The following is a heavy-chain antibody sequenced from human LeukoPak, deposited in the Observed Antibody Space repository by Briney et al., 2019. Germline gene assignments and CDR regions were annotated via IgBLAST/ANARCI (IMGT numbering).Heavy chain of an antibody. CDR1: GNYW. D-gene: IGHD2/OR15-2a*01. Sequence: GGSLRLSCAASGNYWMHWVRQAPGKGLVWVSHINSDGSWTSYADSVKGRSTISKDNAKNTVYLQMNNLRAEDTAVYYCVSFYEAYWGRGTLVTVSS. V-gene: IGHV3-74*01. J-gene: IGHJ4*02. CDR2: INSDGSWT. CDR3: VSFYEAY.